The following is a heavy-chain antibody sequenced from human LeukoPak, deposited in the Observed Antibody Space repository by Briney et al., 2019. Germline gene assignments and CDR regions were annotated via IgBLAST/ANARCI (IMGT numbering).Heavy chain of an antibody. CDR1: GGSFSGYY. CDR2: INHSGST. J-gene: IGHJ6*03. D-gene: IGHD3-3*01. V-gene: IGHV4-34*01. CDR3: ARRYYDFWSGPRTYYYMDV. Sequence: SETLSLTCAVYGGSFSGYYWSWIRQPPGKGLEWIGEINHSGSTNYNPSLKSRVTISVDTSKNQFSLKLSSVAAADTAVYYCARRYYDFWSGPRTYYYMDVWGKGTTVTVSS.